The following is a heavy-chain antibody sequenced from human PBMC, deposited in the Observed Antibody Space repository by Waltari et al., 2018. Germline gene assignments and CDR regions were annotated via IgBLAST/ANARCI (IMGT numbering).Heavy chain of an antibody. CDR3: ARQTDSCHDY. CDR1: VFAFSVSH. Sequence: EVQLVESGGGLVQPGGSRKLACAGSVFAFSVSHRHWFRQASGKGLEWVGHMRNKGDNYATAYGASVKGRFTISRDDSTNTAYLQMNDLKTEDTAIYYCARQTDSCHDYWGQGILVTVSS. D-gene: IGHD2-2*01. J-gene: IGHJ4*02. V-gene: IGHV3-73*02. CDR2: MRNKGDNYAT.